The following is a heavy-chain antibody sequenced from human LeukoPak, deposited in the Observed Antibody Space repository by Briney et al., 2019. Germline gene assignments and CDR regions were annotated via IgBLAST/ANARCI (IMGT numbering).Heavy chain of an antibody. Sequence: ASVKVSCKASGYTFTSYGISWVRQAPGQGLEWMGWINPNSGGTNYAQKFQGRVTMTRDTSISTAYMELSRLRSDDTAVYYCARGPWGVRYYFDYWGQGTLVTVSS. CDR2: INPNSGGT. CDR1: GYTFTSYG. CDR3: ARGPWGVRYYFDY. J-gene: IGHJ4*01. V-gene: IGHV1-2*02. D-gene: IGHD3-10*01.